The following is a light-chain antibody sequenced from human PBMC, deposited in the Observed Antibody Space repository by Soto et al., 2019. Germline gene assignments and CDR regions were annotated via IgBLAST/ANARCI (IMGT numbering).Light chain of an antibody. J-gene: IGKJ5*01. Sequence: DILMTESPLSLPVTPGEPASISCRSSQSLLHSNGYNYLDWYLQKPGQSPQLLIYEVSTRVSGVPDRFSGSGSGTDFTLEISRVETDDVGIYYCMQSTQLPPTFGQGTRLEIK. CDR1: QSLLHSNGYNY. CDR2: EVS. CDR3: MQSTQLPPT. V-gene: IGKV2D-29*02.